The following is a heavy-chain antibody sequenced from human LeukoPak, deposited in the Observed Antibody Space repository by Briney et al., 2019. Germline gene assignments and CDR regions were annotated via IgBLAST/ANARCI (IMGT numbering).Heavy chain of an antibody. J-gene: IGHJ4*02. CDR3: AREFLNSGTFDY. V-gene: IGHV1-3*01. D-gene: IGHD1-26*01. Sequence: ASVKVSCKASGYIFTRYAIHWLRQAPGQRLEWLGWINAGAGGTKYSQRFQGRATITRDTSASTAYMELSSLRFEDTGVYYCAREFLNSGTFDYWGQGALVTVSS. CDR2: INAGAGGT. CDR1: GYIFTRYA.